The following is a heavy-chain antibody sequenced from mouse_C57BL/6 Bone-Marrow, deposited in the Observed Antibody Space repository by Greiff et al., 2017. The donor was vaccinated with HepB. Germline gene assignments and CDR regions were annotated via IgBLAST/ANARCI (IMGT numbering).Heavy chain of an antibody. D-gene: IGHD3-2*02. J-gene: IGHJ4*01. CDR2: INPNYGTT. CDR3: ARRGSSGPYYAMDY. CDR1: GYSFTDYN. Sequence: VQLKESGPELVKPGASVKISCKASGYSFTDYNMNWVKQSNGKSLEWIGVINPNYGTTSYNQKFKGKATLTVDQSSSTAYMQLNSLTSEDSAVYYCARRGSSGPYYAMDYWGQGTSVTVSS. V-gene: IGHV1-39*01.